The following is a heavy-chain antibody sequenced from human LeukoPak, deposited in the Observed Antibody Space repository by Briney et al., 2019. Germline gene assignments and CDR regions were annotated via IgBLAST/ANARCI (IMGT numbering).Heavy chain of an antibody. CDR3: ARDSGYDLPPDY. CDR2: ISSSSSYI. V-gene: IGHV3-21*01. CDR1: GFTFSSYS. D-gene: IGHD5-12*01. Sequence: KSAGSLRLYCAASGFTFSSYSMNCVRQPPGNGLQWLSSISSSSSYIYYADPVKGRFTISRVNAKNSLYLQMNSLRAEDTAVYYCARDSGYDLPPDYWGRGTLVTVSS. J-gene: IGHJ4*02.